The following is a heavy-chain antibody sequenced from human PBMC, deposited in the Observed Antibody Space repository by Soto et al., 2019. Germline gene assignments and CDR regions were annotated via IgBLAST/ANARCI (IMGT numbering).Heavy chain of an antibody. CDR2: INHSGST. J-gene: IGHJ3*02. V-gene: IGHV4-34*01. CDR1: GGSFSGYY. D-gene: IGHD5-12*01. Sequence: SETLSLTCAVYGGSFSGYYWSWIRQPPGKGLEWIGEINHSGSTNYNPSLKSRVTISVDTSKNQFSLKLSSVTAADTAVYYCARGLPRERWLQKNAFEIWGQGTMVTVSS. CDR3: ARGLPRERWLQKNAFEI.